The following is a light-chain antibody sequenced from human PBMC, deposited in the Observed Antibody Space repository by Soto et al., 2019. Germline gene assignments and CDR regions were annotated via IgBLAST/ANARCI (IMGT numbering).Light chain of an antibody. V-gene: IGLV1-51*02. CDR3: AAWDTSLSGGV. Sequence: QSVLTQPPSVSAVPGQKVTISCSGSSSNIGSDFVSWYQQLPGTAPQLLIYENNKRPSGIPDRFSGSKSATSATLGITGLQTGDEADYYCAAWDTSLSGGVFGGGTKLTVL. CDR2: ENN. CDR1: SSNIGSDF. J-gene: IGLJ3*02.